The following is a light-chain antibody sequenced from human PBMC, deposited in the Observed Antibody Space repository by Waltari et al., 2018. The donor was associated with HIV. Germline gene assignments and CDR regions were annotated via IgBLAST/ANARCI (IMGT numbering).Light chain of an antibody. Sequence: YELTQAPSVSVAPGQTARILCEGNNIETKRGHWYQQKAGQAPKLVIHHDSDRPSEIPERFSGSNSENTATLTICGVEAGDEADYYCQVWATFSEHRVFGGGTKLTVL. J-gene: IGLJ3*02. CDR1: NIETKR. CDR3: QVWATFSEHRV. CDR2: HDS. V-gene: IGLV3-21*02.